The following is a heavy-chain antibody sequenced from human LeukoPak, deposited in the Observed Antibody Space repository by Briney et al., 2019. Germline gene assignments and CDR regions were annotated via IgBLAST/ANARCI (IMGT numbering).Heavy chain of an antibody. J-gene: IGHJ4*02. V-gene: IGHV3-7*01. Sequence: GGSLRLSCAASGFTFSSYWMSWVRQAPGKGLEWVANIKQDGSEKYYVDSVKGRFTISRDNSKNTLYLQMNSLRAEDTAVYYCARLDYSSSSGRDYWGQGTLVTVSS. D-gene: IGHD6-6*01. CDR1: GFTFSSYW. CDR3: ARLDYSSSSGRDY. CDR2: IKQDGSEK.